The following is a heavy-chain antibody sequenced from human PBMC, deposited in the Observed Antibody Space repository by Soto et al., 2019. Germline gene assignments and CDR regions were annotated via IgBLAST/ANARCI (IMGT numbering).Heavy chain of an antibody. Sequence: QVQLVQSGAEVKKPGSSVKVSCKASGGTFSSYTISWVRQAPGQVLEWMGRIIPILGIANYAQKFQGRVKITADKSTSTAYMGLSSLRSEDTAVYYCARDGDWSSTSCYAFDYWGQGTLVTVSS. J-gene: IGHJ4*02. CDR3: ARDGDWSSTSCYAFDY. D-gene: IGHD2-2*01. V-gene: IGHV1-69*08. CDR2: IIPILGIA. CDR1: GGTFSSYT.